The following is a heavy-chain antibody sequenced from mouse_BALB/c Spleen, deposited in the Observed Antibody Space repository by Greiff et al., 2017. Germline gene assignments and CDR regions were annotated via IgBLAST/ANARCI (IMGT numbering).Heavy chain of an antibody. CDR3: ARDYDYDRHFDY. D-gene: IGHD2-4*01. CDR1: GFTFSSYA. V-gene: IGHV5-9-1*01. Sequence: EVMLVESGGGLVKPGGSLKLSCAASGFTFSSYAVSWVRQTPEKRLEWVATISSGGSYTYYPDSVKGRFTISRDNAKNTLYLQMSSLRSEDTAMYYCARDYDYDRHFDYWGQGTTLTVSS. J-gene: IGHJ2*01. CDR2: ISSGGSYT.